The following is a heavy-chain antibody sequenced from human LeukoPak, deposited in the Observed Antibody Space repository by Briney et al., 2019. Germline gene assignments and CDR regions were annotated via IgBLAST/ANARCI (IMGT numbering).Heavy chain of an antibody. J-gene: IGHJ4*02. D-gene: IGHD2-2*01. Sequence: PGGSLRLSCAASGFSFSSYWMHWVRQAPGKGLVWVSRINSDGSITTYADSVKGRFTISRDNAKNTLYLQMNSLRAEDTAVYYCERDRVNCGSTSCYAYYFDYWGQGTLVTVS. CDR2: INSDGSIT. CDR3: ERDRVNCGSTSCYAYYFDY. V-gene: IGHV3-74*01. CDR1: GFSFSSYW.